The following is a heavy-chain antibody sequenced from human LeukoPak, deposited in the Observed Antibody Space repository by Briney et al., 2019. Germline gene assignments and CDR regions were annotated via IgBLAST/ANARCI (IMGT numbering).Heavy chain of an antibody. Sequence: PGGSLRLSCAASGFTFSSYAMHWVRQAPGKGLEWVAVISYDGSNKYYADSVKGRFTISRDNSKNTLYLQMNSLRAEDTAVYYCARGTRVGGTGNWFDPWGQGTLVTVSS. V-gene: IGHV3-30-3*01. CDR1: GFTFSSYA. CDR2: ISYDGSNK. CDR3: ARGTRVGGTGNWFDP. J-gene: IGHJ5*02. D-gene: IGHD6-19*01.